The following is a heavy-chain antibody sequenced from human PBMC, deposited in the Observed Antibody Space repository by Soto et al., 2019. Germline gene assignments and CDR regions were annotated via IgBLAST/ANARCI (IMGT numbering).Heavy chain of an antibody. V-gene: IGHV4-39*01. J-gene: IGHJ4*02. Sequence: SETLSLTCTVSGGSISSSSYYWGWIRQPPGKGLEWIGSIYYSGSTYYNPSLKSRVTISVDTSKNQFSLKLSSVTAADTAVYYCARYNWNPYYFDYWGQGTLVTVSS. CDR1: GGSISSSSYY. D-gene: IGHD1-20*01. CDR2: IYYSGST. CDR3: ARYNWNPYYFDY.